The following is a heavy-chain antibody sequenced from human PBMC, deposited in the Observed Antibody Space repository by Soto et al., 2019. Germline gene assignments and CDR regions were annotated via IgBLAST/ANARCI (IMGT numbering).Heavy chain of an antibody. J-gene: IGHJ4*02. CDR3: ASGSSGWYVFGY. CDR2: IYHSGST. CDR1: GYSISSGYY. V-gene: IGHV4-38-2*01. Sequence: XATLYLTCAVSGYSISSGYYWCCIRQPPGKGLEWIGSIYHSGSTYYNPSLKSRVTISVDTSKNQFSLKLSSVTAADTAVYYCASGSSGWYVFGYWGQGTLVTVSS. D-gene: IGHD6-19*01.